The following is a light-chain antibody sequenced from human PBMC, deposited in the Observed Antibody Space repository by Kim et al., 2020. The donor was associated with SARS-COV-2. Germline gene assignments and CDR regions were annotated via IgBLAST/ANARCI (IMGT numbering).Light chain of an antibody. V-gene: IGLV3-1*01. Sequence: SYELTQPPSVSVSPGHTASITCSGDKLGDKYACWYQQKPGQSPVLVIYQDSKRPSGIPERFSGSNSGNTATLTISGTQAMVEADYYCQAWDSSTAYVVFG. J-gene: IGLJ2*01. CDR2: QDS. CDR1: KLGDKY. CDR3: QAWDSSTAYVV.